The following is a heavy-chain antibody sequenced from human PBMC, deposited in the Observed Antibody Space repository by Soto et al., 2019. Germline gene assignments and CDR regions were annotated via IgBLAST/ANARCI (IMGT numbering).Heavy chain of an antibody. Sequence: GASVKVSCKVSGYTLTELSMHWVRQAPGKGLEWMGGFDPEDGETIYAQKFQGRVTMTEDTSTDTAYMELSSLRSEDTAVYYCATVTYGSGSPRIYGMDVWGQGTTVTVSS. CDR3: ATVTYGSGSPRIYGMDV. V-gene: IGHV1-24*01. CDR2: FDPEDGET. J-gene: IGHJ6*02. D-gene: IGHD3-10*01. CDR1: GYTLTELS.